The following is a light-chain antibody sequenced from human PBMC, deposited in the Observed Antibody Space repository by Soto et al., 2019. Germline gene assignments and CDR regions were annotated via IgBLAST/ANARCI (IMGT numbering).Light chain of an antibody. CDR3: KQYDNLPPWT. V-gene: IGKV1-33*01. J-gene: IGKJ1*01. CDR2: DAS. CDR1: QDISNY. Sequence: DIQMTQSPSSLSASVGDRVTITCQASQDISNYLNWYQQKPGKAPKLLIYDASKLETGVPSRFSRSESGTDFTCTISSLQPEDIATYYCKQYDNLPPWTFGQGTKVEIK.